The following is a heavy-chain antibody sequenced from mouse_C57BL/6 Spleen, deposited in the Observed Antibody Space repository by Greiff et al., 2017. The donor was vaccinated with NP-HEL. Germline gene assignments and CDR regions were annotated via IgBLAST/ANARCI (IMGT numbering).Heavy chain of an antibody. V-gene: IGHV1-53*01. Sequence: QVQLQQPGTELVKPGASVKLSCKASGYTFTSYWMHWVKQRPGQGLEWIGNINPSNGGTNYNEKFKSKATLTVDKSSSTAYMQLSSLTSEDSAVYYCARWINTVVAAYYAMDYWGQGTSVTGSS. D-gene: IGHD1-1*01. CDR3: ARWINTVVAAYYAMDY. CDR2: INPSNGGT. CDR1: GYTFTSYW. J-gene: IGHJ4*01.